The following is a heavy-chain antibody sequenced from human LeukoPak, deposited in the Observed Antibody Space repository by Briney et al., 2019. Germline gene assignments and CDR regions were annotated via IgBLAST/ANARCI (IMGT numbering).Heavy chain of an antibody. D-gene: IGHD3-10*01. CDR3: AKDYKYYYGSGSYHTLGSLYYFDS. V-gene: IGHV3-23*01. Sequence: PGGSLRLSCAASGFTFSSYAISWVRQAPGKGREWVSAISGSGGSTYYADSVKGRFTISSDNSKNTLYMQMNSLRAEDTAVYYCAKDYKYYYGSGSYHTLGSLYYFDSWGQGTLVTVSS. CDR2: ISGSGGST. J-gene: IGHJ4*02. CDR1: GFTFSSYA.